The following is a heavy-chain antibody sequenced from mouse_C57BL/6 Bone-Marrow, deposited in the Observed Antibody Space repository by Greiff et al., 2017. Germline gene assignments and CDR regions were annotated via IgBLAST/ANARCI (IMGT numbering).Heavy chain of an antibody. V-gene: IGHV2-2*01. CDR3: ARNGAYYYGSSYYYAMDY. J-gene: IGHJ4*01. CDR1: GFSLTSYG. CDR2: IWSGGST. D-gene: IGHD1-1*01. Sequence: VKLMESGPGLVQPSQSLSITCTVSGFSLTSYGVHWVRQSPGKGLEWLGVIWSGGSTDYNAAFISRLSISKDNSKSQVFFKMNSLQADDTAIYYCARNGAYYYGSSYYYAMDYWGQGTSVTVSS.